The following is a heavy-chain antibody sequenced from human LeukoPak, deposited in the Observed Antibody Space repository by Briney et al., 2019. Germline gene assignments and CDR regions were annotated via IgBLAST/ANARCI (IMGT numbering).Heavy chain of an antibody. D-gene: IGHD3-10*01. J-gene: IGHJ5*02. Sequence: PSETLSLTFTVSGGSIMVAAYSWSWIRQPPGKGLEWIGYIYYSGSTNYNPPLKSRVTISVDTSKNQFSLKLSSVTAVDTAVYYCAAEGVTMVRGVIGNWFDPWGQGTLVTVSS. CDR1: GGSIMVAAYS. CDR2: IYYSGST. V-gene: IGHV4-30-2*02. CDR3: AAEGVTMVRGVIGNWFDP.